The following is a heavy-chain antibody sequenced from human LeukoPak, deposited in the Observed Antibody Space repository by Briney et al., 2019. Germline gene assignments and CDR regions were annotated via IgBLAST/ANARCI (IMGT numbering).Heavy chain of an antibody. V-gene: IGHV4-34*01. D-gene: IGHD3-10*01. J-gene: IGHJ4*02. CDR3: ARDITMVRGVIPQPLYYFDY. CDR2: IYYSGST. Sequence: PSETLSLTCAVYGGSFGGYYWGWIRQPPGKGLEWIGSIYYSGSTYYNPSLKSRVTISVDTSKNQFSLKLSSVTAADTAVYYCARDITMVRGVIPQPLYYFDYWGQGTLVTVSS. CDR1: GGSFGGYY.